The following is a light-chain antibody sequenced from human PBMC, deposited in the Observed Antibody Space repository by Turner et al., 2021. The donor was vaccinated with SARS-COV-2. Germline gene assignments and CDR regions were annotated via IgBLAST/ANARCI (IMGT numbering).Light chain of an antibody. J-gene: IGKJ5*01. CDR1: QSVSAKN. V-gene: IGKV3-20*01. CDR3: QQSGNSPIT. Sequence: EIVLTQSPGTLSLSPGERATLSCRASQSVSAKNLAWFQQKPGQAPRLLIYATSTRAAGIPDRFSGSGSGTDFTLTINRLGPQDFAMYYCQQSGNSPITFGQGTRLEIK. CDR2: ATS.